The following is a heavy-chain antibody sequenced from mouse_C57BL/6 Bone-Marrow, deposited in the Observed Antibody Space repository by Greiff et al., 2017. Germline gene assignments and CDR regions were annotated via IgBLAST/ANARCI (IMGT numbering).Heavy chain of an antibody. CDR1: GYTFTSYW. CDR2: IDPSDSYT. CDR3: TTPFTTVVATRAY. Sequence: QVQLQQPGAELVMPGASVKLSCKASGYTFTSYWMHWVKQRPGQGLEWIGEIDPSDSYTNYNQKFKGKSTLTVDKSSSTAYMQLSSLTSEDTAVYYCTTPFTTVVATRAYWGQGTLVTVSA. V-gene: IGHV1-69*01. D-gene: IGHD1-1*01. J-gene: IGHJ3*01.